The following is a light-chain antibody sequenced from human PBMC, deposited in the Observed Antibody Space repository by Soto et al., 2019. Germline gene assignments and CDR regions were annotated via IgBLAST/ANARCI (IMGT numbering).Light chain of an antibody. CDR3: CSYAGSYTFVL. CDR1: SSDVGAYNY. V-gene: IGLV2-11*01. CDR2: DVY. Sequence: QSALTQPRSVSGSPGQSVTISCSGTSSDVGAYNYVSWYQQHPGKAPKLIIFDVYKRPSGVPDRFSGSKSGNTASLTIAGLQAEDEADYHCCSYAGSYTFVLFGGGTKVTVL. J-gene: IGLJ2*01.